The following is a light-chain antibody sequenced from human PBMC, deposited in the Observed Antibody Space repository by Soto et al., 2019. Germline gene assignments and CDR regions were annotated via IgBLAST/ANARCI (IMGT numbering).Light chain of an antibody. CDR2: LNSDGSH. Sequence: QAVVTQSPSASASLGASVKLTCTLSSGHSSYAIAWHQQQPEKGPRYLMKLNSDGSHSKGDGIPDRFSGSSSGAERYLTISSLQSEDEAEYYCQTGGSGILFGGGTKLTVL. CDR3: QTGGSGIL. V-gene: IGLV4-69*01. CDR1: SGHSSYA. J-gene: IGLJ2*01.